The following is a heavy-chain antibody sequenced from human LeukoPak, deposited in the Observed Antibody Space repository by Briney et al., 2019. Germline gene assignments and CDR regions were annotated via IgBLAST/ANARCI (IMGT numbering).Heavy chain of an antibody. CDR2: INGDGGST. CDR1: GFTVSNNF. J-gene: IGHJ4*02. D-gene: IGHD6-13*01. Sequence: GGSLRLSCAASGFTVSNNFMSWVRQAPGKGLEWVSLINGDGGSTYYADSEKGRFTISRDTSKNSLYLQMNSLRTEDTALYYCAKVRGSSWSSFDYWGQGTLSPSPQ. CDR3: AKVRGSSWSSFDY. V-gene: IGHV3-43*02.